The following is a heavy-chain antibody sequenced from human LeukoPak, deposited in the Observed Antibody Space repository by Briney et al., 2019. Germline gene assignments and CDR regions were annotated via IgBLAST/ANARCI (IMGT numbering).Heavy chain of an antibody. J-gene: IGHJ2*01. Sequence: HSETLSLTRSVPGGSLSSYYWTWIRQPPGKGLEWIGDLYYTGTTNYNPSLKSRVTISVDTSKNQFSLKMTSVTAADTAVYFCARSKTRYFDLWGRGTLVTVSS. CDR2: LYYTGTT. CDR3: ARSKTRYFDL. CDR1: GGSLSSYY. V-gene: IGHV4-59*01.